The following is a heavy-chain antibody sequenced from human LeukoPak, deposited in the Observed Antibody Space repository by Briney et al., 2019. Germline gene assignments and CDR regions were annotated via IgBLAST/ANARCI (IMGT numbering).Heavy chain of an antibody. D-gene: IGHD5-24*01. CDR2: IYYSGST. V-gene: IGHV4-39*07. J-gene: IGHJ3*02. CDR3: ARDQLRGRWLQLGAFDI. CDR1: GGSISSSSYY. Sequence: SETLSLTCTVSGGSISSSSYYWGWIRQPPGKGLEWIGSIYYSGSTYYNPSLKSRVTISVDTSKNQFSLKLSSVTAADTAVYYCARDQLRGRWLQLGAFDIWGQGTMVTVSS.